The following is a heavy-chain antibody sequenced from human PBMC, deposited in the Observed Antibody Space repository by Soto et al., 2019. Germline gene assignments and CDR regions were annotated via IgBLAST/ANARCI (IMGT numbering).Heavy chain of an antibody. CDR1: GGSIDDYD. CDR3: ARDRCSSTSCYGYYYYGMDV. V-gene: IGHV4-59*12. J-gene: IGHJ6*02. CDR2: ISYSGST. D-gene: IGHD2-2*01. Sequence: SETLPLSCTVSGGSIDDYDWTWIRQPPGKGLEWIGYISYSGSTKYNPSLKSRVTISVDTSKNQFSLKLSSVTAADTAVYHCARDRCSSTSCYGYYYYGMDVWGQGTTVTVS.